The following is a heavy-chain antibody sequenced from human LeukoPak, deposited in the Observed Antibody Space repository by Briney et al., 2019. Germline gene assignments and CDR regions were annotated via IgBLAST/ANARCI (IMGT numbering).Heavy chain of an antibody. V-gene: IGHV4-38-2*01. CDR1: GYSISSGYD. CDR3: ARGRLQSPGDY. CDR2: VHPSGST. Sequence: SETLSLTCAVSGYSISSGYDWGWIRQPPGEGLEWIGSVHPSGSTKYNPSLKSRVTISVDTSKNQFSLKLSSVTAADTAVYYCARGRLQSPGDYWGQGTLVTVSS. J-gene: IGHJ4*02. D-gene: IGHD5-24*01.